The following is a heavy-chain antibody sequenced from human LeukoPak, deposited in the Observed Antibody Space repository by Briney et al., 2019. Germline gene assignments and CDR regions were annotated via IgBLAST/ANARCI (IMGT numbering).Heavy chain of an antibody. D-gene: IGHD2-2*02. CDR1: GFTVSSNY. V-gene: IGHV3-53*01. CDR2: IYSGGNT. Sequence: GGSLRLSCAASGFTVSSNYMSWVRQAPGKGLEWVSVIYSGGNTYYADSVKGRFTISRDNSKNTLLLQMNSLRAEDTAGYYCAKGGTASCYSSFDYWGQGTLVTVSS. CDR3: AKGGTASCYSSFDY. J-gene: IGHJ4*02.